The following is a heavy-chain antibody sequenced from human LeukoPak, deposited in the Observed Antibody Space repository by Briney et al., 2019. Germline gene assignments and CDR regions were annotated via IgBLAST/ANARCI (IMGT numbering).Heavy chain of an antibody. CDR1: GFTFSSYR. CDR3: ARVQWELRGVGSYFEY. CDR2: IKQGGSEK. V-gene: IGHV3-7*01. J-gene: IGHJ4*02. Sequence: GGSLRLSCVVSGFTFSSYRMSWVRQAPGKGLEWVANIKQGGSEKYYVDSVKGRFTMSRDNAKNSLYLQMNSLRAEDTAVYYCARVQWELRGVGSYFEYWGQGALVTVSS. D-gene: IGHD1-26*01.